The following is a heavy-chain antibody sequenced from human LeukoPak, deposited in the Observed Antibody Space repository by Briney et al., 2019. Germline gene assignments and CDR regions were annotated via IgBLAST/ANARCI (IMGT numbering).Heavy chain of an antibody. CDR2: IMGGSGGST. CDR1: GFTFSSYA. CDR3: ARDPSGSFDS. D-gene: IGHD1-26*01. Sequence: PGGSLRLSCAASGFTFSSYAMSWIRQSAGKGLEWVSTIMGGSGGSTHYADSVRGRFTVSRDNSRSTLWLQMDSLRAEDTAVYYCARDPSGSFDSWGQGTLVAVPS. J-gene: IGHJ5*01. V-gene: IGHV3-23*01.